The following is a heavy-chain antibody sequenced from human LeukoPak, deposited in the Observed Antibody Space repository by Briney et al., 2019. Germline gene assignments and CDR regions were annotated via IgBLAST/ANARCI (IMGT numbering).Heavy chain of an antibody. CDR3: AKGLAYGSGSSC. CDR1: GFTFSGYG. J-gene: IGHJ4*02. CDR2: ISYDGSNK. V-gene: IGHV3-30*18. Sequence: GGSLRLSCAASGFTFSGYGMHWVRQAPGKGLEWVAVISYDGSNKYYADSVKGRFTISRDNSKNTLYLQMNSLRAEDTAVYYCAKGLAYGSGSSCWGQGTLVTVSS. D-gene: IGHD3-10*01.